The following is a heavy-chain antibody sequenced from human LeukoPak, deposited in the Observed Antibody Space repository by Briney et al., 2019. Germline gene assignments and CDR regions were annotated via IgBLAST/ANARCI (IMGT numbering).Heavy chain of an antibody. CDR1: GFTFSSCT. Sequence: PGGSLRLSCAASGFTFSSCTMNWVRQAPGKGLEWVSYISSDSGAIYYADSVKGRFTISRDNAQKSLYLQMNSLRAEDTAVYYCARELAYWGQGALVTVSS. CDR2: ISSDSGAI. V-gene: IGHV3-48*01. CDR3: ARELAY. J-gene: IGHJ4*02.